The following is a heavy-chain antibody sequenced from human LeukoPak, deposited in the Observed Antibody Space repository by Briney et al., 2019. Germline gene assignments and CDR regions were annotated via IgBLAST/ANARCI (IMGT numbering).Heavy chain of an antibody. J-gene: IGHJ4*02. CDR1: GFTFSSYA. CDR3: ARDEGD. D-gene: IGHD1-26*01. V-gene: IGHV3-7*01. Sequence: GGSLRLSCAASGFTFSSYAMSWVRQAPGKGLQWVANIKTDGSEKYYVDSVKGRFTISRDNAKNSLYLQMDSLRIEDTAIYYCARDEGDWGRGTLVTVSS. CDR2: IKTDGSEK.